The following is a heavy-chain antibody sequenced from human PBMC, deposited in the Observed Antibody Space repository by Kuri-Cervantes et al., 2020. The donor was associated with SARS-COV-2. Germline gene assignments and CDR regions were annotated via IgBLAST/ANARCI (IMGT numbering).Heavy chain of an antibody. V-gene: IGHV1-69*04. CDR3: ARAATYYDTNGYWY. D-gene: IGHD3-22*01. CDR2: FIPMLDLT. CDR1: GGTLRSYA. Sequence: SVKVSCKVSGGTLRSYAITWVRQAPGQGLEWMGRFIPMLDLTNYAPRFRDRVTISADKSTGTAYLELTSLRPDDTAVYYCARAATYYDTNGYWYWGQGTLVTVSS. J-gene: IGHJ4*02.